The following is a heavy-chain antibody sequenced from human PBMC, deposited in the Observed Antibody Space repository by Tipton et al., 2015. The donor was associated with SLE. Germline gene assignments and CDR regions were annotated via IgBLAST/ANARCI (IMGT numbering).Heavy chain of an antibody. CDR3: ARDHSSGWYFDY. D-gene: IGHD6-19*01. CDR2: INWNGGST. J-gene: IGHJ4*02. V-gene: IGHV3-20*04. Sequence: GSLRLSCAASGFTFDDYGMSWVRQAPGKGLEWVSGINWNGGSTGYADSVKGRFTISRDNAKNSLYLQMNSLRAEDTALYYCARDHSSGWYFDYWGQGTLVTVSS. CDR1: GFTFDDYG.